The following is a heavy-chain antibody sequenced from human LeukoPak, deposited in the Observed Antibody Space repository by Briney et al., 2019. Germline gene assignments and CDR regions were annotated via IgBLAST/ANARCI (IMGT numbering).Heavy chain of an antibody. Sequence: GASVKVSCKASGYTFTSYDINWVRQAPGQRLEWMGWMNANSGNTGYAQKFQVRLTMTRNPSTSTAYMELSSLRSEDTDVYYCARESGFYGSGSRYWGQGTLVTVSS. D-gene: IGHD3-10*01. CDR3: ARESGFYGSGSRY. J-gene: IGHJ4*02. CDR1: GYTFTSYD. V-gene: IGHV1-8*01. CDR2: MNANSGNT.